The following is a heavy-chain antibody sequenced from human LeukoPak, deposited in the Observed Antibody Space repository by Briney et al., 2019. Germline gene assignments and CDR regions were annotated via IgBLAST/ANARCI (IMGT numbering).Heavy chain of an antibody. CDR2: IKQDGSEK. D-gene: IGHD6-19*01. CDR1: GFTFNNYW. J-gene: IGHJ4*02. CDR3: AKAGYSSGWPPDY. V-gene: IGHV3-7*03. Sequence: GGSLRLSCAASGFTFNNYWMTWVRQAPGMGLEWVANIKQDGSEKHYVDSVKGRFTISRDIAKNSLYLQMNSLRAEDTAVYYCAKAGYSSGWPPDYWGQGTLVTVSS.